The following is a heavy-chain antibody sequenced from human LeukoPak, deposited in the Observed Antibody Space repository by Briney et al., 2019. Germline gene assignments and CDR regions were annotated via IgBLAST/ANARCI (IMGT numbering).Heavy chain of an antibody. Sequence: GGSLRLSCAASGFIFSNYAMSWVRQAPGKGLEWVSSISGSGGSPYYADTVKGRFTISRDNSKNTLYLQMNSLRAEDTAVYYCAKGQWLTWFDPWGQGTLVTVSS. CDR2: ISGSGGSP. V-gene: IGHV3-23*01. D-gene: IGHD6-19*01. J-gene: IGHJ5*02. CDR1: GFIFSNYA. CDR3: AKGQWLTWFDP.